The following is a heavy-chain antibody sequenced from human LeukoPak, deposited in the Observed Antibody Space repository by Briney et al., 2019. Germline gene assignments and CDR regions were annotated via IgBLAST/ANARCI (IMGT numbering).Heavy chain of an antibody. Sequence: PSETLSLTCSVYGDSIAATSYYWAWIRQPPGKGLEWIGSIYYGGNINYDPSLQSRVTISIDTSKNQFSLSLTSVTAADTAVYFCARQIRYTYDPNWFHPWGQGTLVTVSS. CDR1: GDSIAATSYY. CDR2: IYYGGNI. V-gene: IGHV4-39*01. D-gene: IGHD5-12*01. CDR3: ARQIRYTYDPNWFHP. J-gene: IGHJ5*02.